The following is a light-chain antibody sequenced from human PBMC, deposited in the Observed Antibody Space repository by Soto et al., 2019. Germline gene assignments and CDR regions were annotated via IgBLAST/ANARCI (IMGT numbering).Light chain of an antibody. V-gene: IGKV1-5*03. Sequence: DIQMTQSPSTLSVSVGDRVTITCRASQTISSWLAWYQQKPGKAPKLLIYQASTLNSGVPSRFSGSGSGTEFTLTISSLQPDDFATYYCQHYNSYSEAFGQGTKVELK. CDR2: QAS. J-gene: IGKJ1*01. CDR1: QTISSW. CDR3: QHYNSYSEA.